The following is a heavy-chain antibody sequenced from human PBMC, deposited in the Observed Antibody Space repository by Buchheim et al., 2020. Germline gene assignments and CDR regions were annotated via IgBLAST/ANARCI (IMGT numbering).Heavy chain of an antibody. D-gene: IGHD6-19*01. CDR1: GFTFSSHW. V-gene: IGHV3-74*03. Sequence: EVQLVESGGGLVQPGGSLRLSCAASGFTFSSHWMHWVRQAPGKGLVWVSLINNDGRITKYADSVKGRFTISRDDAKNTLYLQMNALRAEDTAVYYCARSLYGSVWDWGQGTL. J-gene: IGHJ4*02. CDR3: ARSLYGSVWD. CDR2: INNDGRIT.